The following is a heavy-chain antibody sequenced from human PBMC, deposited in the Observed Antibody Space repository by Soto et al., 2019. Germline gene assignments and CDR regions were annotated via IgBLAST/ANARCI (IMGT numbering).Heavy chain of an antibody. J-gene: IGHJ4*02. CDR3: ARDTGTYPYYFDY. D-gene: IGHD1-26*01. CDR2: IHHSGST. V-gene: IGHV4-30-4*01. Sequence: QVQLQESGPGLVKPSQTLSLTCTVSGGSISSGENFWNWIRQSPGKGLEWIGYIHHSGSTYYNPSLKSRLTISVDMSKNQISLKLNSVTAADTAVYYCARDTGTYPYYFDYWGQGTLVTVSS. CDR1: GGSISSGENF.